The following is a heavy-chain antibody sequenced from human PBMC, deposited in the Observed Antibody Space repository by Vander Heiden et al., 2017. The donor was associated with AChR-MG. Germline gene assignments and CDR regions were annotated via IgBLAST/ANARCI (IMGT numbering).Heavy chain of an antibody. D-gene: IGHD3-22*01. J-gene: IGHJ3*02. V-gene: IGHV3-30-3*01. CDR3: ARGPYYYDSSGYYNDAFDI. Sequence: QVQLVESGGGVVQPGRSLRLSCAASGFTFSSYAMHWVRQAPGKGLEWVAVISYDGSNKYYADSVKGRFTISRDNSKNTLYLQMNSLRAEDTAVYYCARGPYYYDSSGYYNDAFDIWGQGTMVTVSS. CDR2: ISYDGSNK. CDR1: GFTFSSYA.